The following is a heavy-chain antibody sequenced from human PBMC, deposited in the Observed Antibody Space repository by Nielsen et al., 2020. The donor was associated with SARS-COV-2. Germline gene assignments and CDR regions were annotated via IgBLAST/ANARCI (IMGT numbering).Heavy chain of an antibody. CDR3: ASTYCTNGVCYRTYGMAV. D-gene: IGHD2-8*01. J-gene: IGHJ6*02. CDR1: GGSIGIGRHY. Sequence: GSLRLSCTVSGGSIGIGRHYWGWIRRPPGKGLEWIASIYYSGSTYYKSSLKSRVTTSVDTSRNQFSLKLSSVTAADTAVYYCASTYCTNGVCYRTYGMAVWGQGTTVTVSS. CDR2: IYYSGST. V-gene: IGHV4-39*01.